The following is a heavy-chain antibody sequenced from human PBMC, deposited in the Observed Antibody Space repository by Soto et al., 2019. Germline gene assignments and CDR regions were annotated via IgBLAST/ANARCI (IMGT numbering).Heavy chain of an antibody. J-gene: IGHJ3*02. Sequence: QVQLQESGPGLVKPSQTLSLTCTVSGGSISSGGYYWSWIRQHPGKGLEWIGYIYYSGSTYYNPSLKSRVTISVDTSKNQFALKLSSVTAADTAVYYCARGPLGICSSTSCFEWAFDIWGQGTMVTVSS. CDR3: ARGPLGICSSTSCFEWAFDI. CDR2: IYYSGST. D-gene: IGHD2-2*01. CDR1: GGSISSGGYY. V-gene: IGHV4-31*03.